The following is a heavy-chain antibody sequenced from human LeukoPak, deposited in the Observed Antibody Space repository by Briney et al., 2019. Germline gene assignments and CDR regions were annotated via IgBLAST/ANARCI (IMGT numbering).Heavy chain of an antibody. CDR2: IKQDGSEK. Sequence: GGSLRLSCGASGFTFSSYWMNWVRQAPGEGLEWVANIKQDGSEKYYVDSVKGRFTISRDNAKNSLYLQMNSLRVEDTAVYYCARTRGLDIWGQGTMVTVSS. V-gene: IGHV3-7*01. CDR1: GFTFSSYW. D-gene: IGHD3-16*01. CDR3: ARTRGLDI. J-gene: IGHJ3*02.